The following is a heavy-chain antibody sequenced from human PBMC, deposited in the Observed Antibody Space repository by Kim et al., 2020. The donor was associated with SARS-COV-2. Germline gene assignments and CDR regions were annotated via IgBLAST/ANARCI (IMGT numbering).Heavy chain of an antibody. CDR3: ARDYYDSSGYYPYFDY. Sequence: VKGRFTITRDNAKNSLYLQMNSLRAEDTAVYYCARDYYDSSGYYPYFDYWGQGTLVTVSS. D-gene: IGHD3-22*01. J-gene: IGHJ4*02. V-gene: IGHV3-11*01.